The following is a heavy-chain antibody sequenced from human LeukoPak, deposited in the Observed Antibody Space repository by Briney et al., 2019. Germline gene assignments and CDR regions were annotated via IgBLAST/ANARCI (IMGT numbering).Heavy chain of an antibody. V-gene: IGHV3-48*01. Sequence: GGSLRLSCAASGFTFSSYGMNWARQAPGKGLEWVSCISTSSSTIYYADSVKGRFTISRDNAKSSLYLQMNSLRAEDTAVYFCARDCSSTICYDTPDFDYWGQGTLVTVSS. CDR3: ARDCSSTICYDTPDFDY. D-gene: IGHD2-2*01. CDR2: ISTSSSTI. J-gene: IGHJ4*02. CDR1: GFTFSSYG.